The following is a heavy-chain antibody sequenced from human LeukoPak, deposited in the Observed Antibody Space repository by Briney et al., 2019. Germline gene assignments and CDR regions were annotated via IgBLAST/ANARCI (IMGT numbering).Heavy chain of an antibody. D-gene: IGHD5-24*01. V-gene: IGHV3-23*01. J-gene: IGHJ4*02. CDR2: ISGSGGST. Sequence: GGSLRLSCAASGFTFSSYAMSWVRQAPGKGLEWVSAISGSGGSTYYADSVKGRFTISRDNSKNTLYLQMNSLRAEDTAVYYCAKDRAEMATIGHYFDYWGQGTLVTVSS. CDR3: AKDRAEMATIGHYFDY. CDR1: GFTFSSYA.